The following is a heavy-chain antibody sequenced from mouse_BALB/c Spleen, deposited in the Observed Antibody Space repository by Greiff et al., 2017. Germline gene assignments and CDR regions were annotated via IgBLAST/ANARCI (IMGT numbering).Heavy chain of an antibody. Sequence: EVQLVESGGGLVKPGGSLKLSCAASGFTFSSYAMYWVRQTPEKRLEWVATISDGGSYTYYPDSVKGRFTISRDNAKNNLYLQMSSLKSEDTAMYYCARDRTRLPPYWYFDVWGAGTTVTVSA. CDR2: ISDGGSYT. V-gene: IGHV5-4*02. J-gene: IGHJ1*01. D-gene: IGHD1-2*01. CDR3: ARDRTRLPPYWYFDV. CDR1: GFTFSSYA.